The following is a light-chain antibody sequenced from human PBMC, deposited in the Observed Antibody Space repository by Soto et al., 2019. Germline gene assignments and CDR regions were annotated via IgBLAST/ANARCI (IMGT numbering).Light chain of an antibody. CDR1: QSISSY. Sequence: DIQMTQSPSSLSASVGDRVTITCRASQSISSYLNWYQQKPGKAPKLLIYAASSLQSGVPSRFSGSGSGTDFTLTISSLQPEDFATYYCQNYNSYSEAFGQGTKVDIK. CDR3: QNYNSYSEA. CDR2: AAS. V-gene: IGKV1-39*01. J-gene: IGKJ1*01.